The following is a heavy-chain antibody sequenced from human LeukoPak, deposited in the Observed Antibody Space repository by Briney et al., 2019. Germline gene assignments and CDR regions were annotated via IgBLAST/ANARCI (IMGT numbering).Heavy chain of an antibody. CDR1: GFAFSRYG. Sequence: GGSLRLSCAASGFAFSRYGMHWVRQAPGKGLEWVAFIRYDGSYEYYADSVKGRFTISRDNFKNTLYLQMDSLRAEDTAVYYCASAVCSGGSCYPYYFDYWGQGTLVTVSS. D-gene: IGHD2-15*01. CDR2: IRYDGSYE. V-gene: IGHV3-30*02. CDR3: ASAVCSGGSCYPYYFDY. J-gene: IGHJ4*02.